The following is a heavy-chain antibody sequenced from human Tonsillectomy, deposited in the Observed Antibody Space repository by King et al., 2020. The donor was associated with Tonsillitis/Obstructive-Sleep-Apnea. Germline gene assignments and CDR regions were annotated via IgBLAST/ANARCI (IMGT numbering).Heavy chain of an antibody. Sequence: VQLQQWGSGLLKPSETLSLTCAVYGGSFSGYYWSWIRQPPGKGLEWIGEINHSGSTNYNPSLKSRVTISVDTSKNQFSLKLSSVTAADTAVYYCARVLAARPRSATGYYMDVWGKGTTVNVSS. CDR1: GGSFSGYY. CDR3: ARVLAARPRSATGYYMDV. D-gene: IGHD6-6*01. CDR2: INHSGST. V-gene: IGHV4-34*01. J-gene: IGHJ6*03.